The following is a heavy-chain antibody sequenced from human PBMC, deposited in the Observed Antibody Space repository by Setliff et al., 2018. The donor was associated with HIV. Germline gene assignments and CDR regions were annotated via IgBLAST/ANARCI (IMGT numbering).Heavy chain of an antibody. V-gene: IGHV1-2*02. J-gene: IGHJ3*02. Sequence: ASVKVSCKASGYTFSDSYIHWVQQAPGRGLEWMGWINPNNGGTNYAQKFQGRVTMTRDTSISTAYMELRSLRSDDTAVYYCASTSSTKTLPDAFDIWGQGTMVTVSS. CDR2: INPNNGGT. CDR3: ASTSSTKTLPDAFDI. CDR1: GYTFSDSY. D-gene: IGHD2-2*01.